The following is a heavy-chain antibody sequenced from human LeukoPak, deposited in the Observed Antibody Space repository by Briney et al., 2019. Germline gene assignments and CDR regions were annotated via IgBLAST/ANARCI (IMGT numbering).Heavy chain of an antibody. Sequence: ALVKVSCKASGYTFNNYGISWVRQVPGQGLEWMGWISPYNGNTKFAQNFQGRVTVTTETSTSTAYMELRSLRSDDTAVYYCARQSYFDGRGDDAFDIWGQGTMVTVSS. CDR3: ARQSYFDGRGDDAFDI. CDR1: GYTFNNYG. D-gene: IGHD2-15*01. CDR2: ISPYNGNT. V-gene: IGHV1-18*01. J-gene: IGHJ3*02.